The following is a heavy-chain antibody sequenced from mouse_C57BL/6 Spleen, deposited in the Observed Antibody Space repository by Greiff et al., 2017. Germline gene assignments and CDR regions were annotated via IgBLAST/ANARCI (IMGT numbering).Heavy chain of an antibody. CDR3: AIYYGNYNPWFAY. CDR1: GYTFTSYW. CDR2: INPSSGYT. J-gene: IGHJ3*01. V-gene: IGHV1-7*01. Sequence: QVQLQQSGAELAKPGASVKLSCKASGYTFTSYWMHWVKQRPGQGLEWIGYINPSSGYTKYNQKFKDKATLPADKSSSTAYMQLSSLTYEDSAVYDCAIYYGNYNPWFAYWGQGTLVTVSA. D-gene: IGHD2-1*01.